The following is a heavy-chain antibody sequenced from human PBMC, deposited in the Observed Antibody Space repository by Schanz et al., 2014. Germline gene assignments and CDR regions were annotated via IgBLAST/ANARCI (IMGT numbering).Heavy chain of an antibody. CDR3: ARDNSHWLADY. CDR1: GFSFSSYA. Sequence: EVQLLESGGGLVEPGGSLRLSCAASGFSFSSYAMGWVRQARGKGLEWVSAMNESHSTIYYADSVRGRFTVSRDNSKNTLYLEVNSLGPEDTALYYCARDNSHWLADYWGQGTLVTVSS. J-gene: IGHJ4*02. CDR2: MNESHSTI. D-gene: IGHD6-19*01. V-gene: IGHV3-23*01.